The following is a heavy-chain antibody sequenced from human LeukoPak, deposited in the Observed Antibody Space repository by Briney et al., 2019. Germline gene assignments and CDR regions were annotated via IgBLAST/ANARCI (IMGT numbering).Heavy chain of an antibody. J-gene: IGHJ4*02. CDR1: GYTFTSYD. Sequence: ASVKVSCKASGYTFTSYDINWVRQATGQGLEWMGWMNPNSGNTGYAQKFQGRVTMTRNTSISTAYMELSSLRVEDTAVYYCARDTNRYSSGVGYFDYWGQGTLVTVSS. V-gene: IGHV1-8*01. D-gene: IGHD6-19*01. CDR3: ARDTNRYSSGVGYFDY. CDR2: MNPNSGNT.